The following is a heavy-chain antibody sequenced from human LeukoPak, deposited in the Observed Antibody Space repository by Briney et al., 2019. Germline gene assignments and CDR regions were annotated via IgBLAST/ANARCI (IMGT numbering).Heavy chain of an antibody. J-gene: IGHJ6*02. CDR2: INTNTGNP. CDR1: GYTFTSYA. D-gene: IGHD3-10*01. V-gene: IGHV7-4-1*02. CDR3: AGQGYYGSGSHYYYYGMDV. Sequence: GASVKVSCKASGYTFTSYAMNWVRQAPGQGLEWMGWINTNTGNPTYAQGFTGRFVFSLDTSVSTAYLQISSLKAEDTAVYYCAGQGYYGSGSHYYYYGMDVWGQGTTVTVSS.